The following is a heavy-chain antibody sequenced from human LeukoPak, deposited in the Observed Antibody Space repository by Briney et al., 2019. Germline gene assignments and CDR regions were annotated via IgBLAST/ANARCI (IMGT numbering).Heavy chain of an antibody. CDR2: INHSGST. CDR1: GGSFSGYY. D-gene: IGHD6-13*01. J-gene: IGHJ4*02. V-gene: IGHV4-34*01. Sequence: SETLSLTCAVYGGSFSGYYWSWIRQPPGKGLGWIGEINHSGSTNYNPSLKSRVTISVDTSKNQFSLKLSSVTAADTAVYYCARGQRYSSSWYGTLGYWGQGTLVTASS. CDR3: ARGQRYSSSWYGTLGY.